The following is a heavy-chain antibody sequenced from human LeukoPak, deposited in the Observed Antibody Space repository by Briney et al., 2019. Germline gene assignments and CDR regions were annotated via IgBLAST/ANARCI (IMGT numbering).Heavy chain of an antibody. J-gene: IGHJ5*02. CDR3: ARGLGYCSSTSCQGWFDP. D-gene: IGHD2-2*01. CDR1: GYTFTGYY. V-gene: IGHV1-2*02. CDR2: INPNSGGT. Sequence: ASVKVSCKASGYTFTGYYMHWVRQAPGQGLEWMGWINPNSGGTNYAQKFQGRVTMTRDTSISTAYMELSRLRSDDTAVYYCARGLGYCSSTSCQGWFDPWGQGTLVTVSS.